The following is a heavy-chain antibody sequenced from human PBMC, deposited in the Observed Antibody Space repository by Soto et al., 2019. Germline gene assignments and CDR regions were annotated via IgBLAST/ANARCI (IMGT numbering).Heavy chain of an antibody. Sequence: SETLSLTCTVSGGSISSYYWTWIRQPPGKGLEWIGYIYYSGSTNYDPSLKSRVTISVATSKTQFSLKLSSVTAADTAVYYCASLHGYYHYMDVWGKGPTVTLSS. J-gene: IGHJ6*03. V-gene: IGHV4-59*08. CDR2: IYYSGST. CDR1: GGSISSYY. CDR3: ASLHGYYHYMDV. D-gene: IGHD6-13*01.